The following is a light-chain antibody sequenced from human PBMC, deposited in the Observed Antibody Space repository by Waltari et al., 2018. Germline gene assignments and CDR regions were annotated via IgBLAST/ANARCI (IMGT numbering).Light chain of an antibody. CDR1: QSVNSN. Sequence: EIVMTQSPATLSVSPGERATLSCRASQSVNSNLLWYQQKPGQAPGRIIFGASTRAPGIPARFSGSGSGTEFSLTISSLQSEDFAVYYCQQNSKWPLTFGGGTKVEIK. V-gene: IGKV3-15*01. J-gene: IGKJ4*01. CDR3: QQNSKWPLT. CDR2: GAS.